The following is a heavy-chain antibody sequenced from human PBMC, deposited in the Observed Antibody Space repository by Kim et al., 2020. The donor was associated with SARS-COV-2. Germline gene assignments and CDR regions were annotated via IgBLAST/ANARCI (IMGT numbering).Heavy chain of an antibody. CDR1: GFTFSSYA. V-gene: IGHV3-23*01. D-gene: IGHD3-3*01. CDR2: ISGSGGST. Sequence: GGSLRPSCAASGFTFSSYAMSWVRQAPGKGLEWVSAISGSGGSTYYADSVKGRFTISRDNSKNTLYLQMNSLRAEDTAVYYCAKTSDFWSGYYTPFDYWGQGTLVTVSS. CDR3: AKTSDFWSGYYTPFDY. J-gene: IGHJ4*02.